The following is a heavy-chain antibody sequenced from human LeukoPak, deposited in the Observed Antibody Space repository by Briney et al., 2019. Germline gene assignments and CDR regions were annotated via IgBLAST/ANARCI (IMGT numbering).Heavy chain of an antibody. D-gene: IGHD5-12*01. V-gene: IGHV3-23*01. CDR3: AKVGGKDQARDSGYDFPPPGLSYYYYGMDV. CDR1: GFTFSSYA. CDR2: ISGSGGST. Sequence: GGSLRLSCAASGFTFSSYAMSWVRQAPGKGLEWVSAISGSGGSTYYADSVKGRFTISRDNSKNTLYLQMNSLRAEDTAVYYCAKVGGKDQARDSGYDFPPPGLSYYYYGMDVWGQGTTVTVSS. J-gene: IGHJ6*02.